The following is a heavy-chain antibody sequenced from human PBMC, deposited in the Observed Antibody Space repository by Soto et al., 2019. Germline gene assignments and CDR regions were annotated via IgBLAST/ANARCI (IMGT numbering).Heavy chain of an antibody. CDR2: ISWDGGST. D-gene: IGHD1-1*01. J-gene: IGHJ4*02. CDR3: AKALKGDNWNDHFDY. V-gene: IGHV3-43*01. Sequence: PGGSLRLSCAASGFTFDDYTMHWVRQAPGKGLEWVSLISWDGGSTYYADSVKGRFTISRDNSKNSLYLQMNSLRTEDTALYYCAKALKGDNWNDHFDYWGQGTLVTVSS. CDR1: GFTFDDYT.